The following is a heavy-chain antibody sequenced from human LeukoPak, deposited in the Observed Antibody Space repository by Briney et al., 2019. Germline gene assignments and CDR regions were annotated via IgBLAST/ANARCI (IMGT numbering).Heavy chain of an antibody. CDR2: IYYSGSP. D-gene: IGHD6-13*01. Sequence: PSETLSLTCTVSGGSISGYYWTWIRQPPGKGLEWIGYIYYSGSPDYNPSLKSRVTISVDTSNNQFSLKLSSVTAADTAVYYCARVWSGYRSSWYSNAFDAWGQGTMVTVSS. J-gene: IGHJ3*01. CDR3: ARVWSGYRSSWYSNAFDA. CDR1: GGSISGYY. V-gene: IGHV4-59*01.